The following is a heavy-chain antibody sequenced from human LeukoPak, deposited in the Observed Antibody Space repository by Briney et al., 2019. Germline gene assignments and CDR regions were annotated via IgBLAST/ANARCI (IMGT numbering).Heavy chain of an antibody. V-gene: IGHV3-30*04. Sequence: GGSLRLSCAASGFTFSSYAMHWVRQAPGKGLEWVAVISYDGSKKFYGDSVRGRFTISRDNSQNTLYLQLNSLRPEDTALYYCARPRAGPLPSAEDFWGQGTLVTVSS. CDR1: GFTFSSYA. CDR2: ISYDGSKK. J-gene: IGHJ4*02. D-gene: IGHD2-2*01. CDR3: ARPRAGPLPSAEDF.